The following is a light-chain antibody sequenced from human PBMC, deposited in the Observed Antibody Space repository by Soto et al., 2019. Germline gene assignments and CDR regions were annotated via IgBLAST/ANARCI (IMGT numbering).Light chain of an antibody. J-gene: IGKJ5*01. V-gene: IGKV1-12*01. CDR3: LQHNSYPIT. Sequence: DIQLTQSPSSVSASVGDRVTITCRASQLINSWLAWYQQRPGKAPKLLIYAASSLQSGVPSRFSGSGFGTDFTLTISSLQPEDIATYYCLQHNSYPITFGQGTRLEIK. CDR2: AAS. CDR1: QLINSW.